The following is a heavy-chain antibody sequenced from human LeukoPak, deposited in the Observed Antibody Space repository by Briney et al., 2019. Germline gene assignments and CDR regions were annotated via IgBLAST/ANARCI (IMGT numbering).Heavy chain of an antibody. V-gene: IGHV4-39*07. J-gene: IGHJ6*03. CDR1: GGSIRSGRHH. D-gene: IGHD2-15*01. CDR3: ARDLGGYPFFMDV. CDR2: LDESGRP. Sequence: PSETLFLTCSVSGGSIRSGRHHWAWVRQPPGKGLEFIGSLDESGRPYYNAPLKSRVTISEDSSGKQFSLNLSSVTAADTAVYFCARDLGGYPFFMDVWGRGTTVIVSS.